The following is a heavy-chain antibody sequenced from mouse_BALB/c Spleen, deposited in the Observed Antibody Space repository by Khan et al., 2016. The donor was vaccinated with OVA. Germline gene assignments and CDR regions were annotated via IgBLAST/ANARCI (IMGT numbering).Heavy chain of an antibody. CDR2: ISSGGSYT. V-gene: IGHV5-9-3*01. CDR3: ARTPGYYGSNYFDY. D-gene: IGHD1-1*01. Sequence: EVELVESGGGLVKPGGSLKFSCAASGFTFSNYAMSWVRQTPEKRLEWVATISSGGSYTYYPDSVKGRFTISRDQAKHPLYLQMSSLRSEDTAMYYCARTPGYYGSNYFDYWGQGTTLTVSS. CDR1: GFTFSNYA. J-gene: IGHJ2*01.